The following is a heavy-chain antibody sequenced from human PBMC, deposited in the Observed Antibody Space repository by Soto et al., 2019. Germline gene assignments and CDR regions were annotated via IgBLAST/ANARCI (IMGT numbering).Heavy chain of an antibody. J-gene: IGHJ4*02. Sequence: PSETLSLTCTVSGGSISSYYWSWIRQPPGKGLEWIGYIYYSGSTYYNPSLKSRVTISVDTSKNQFSLKLSSVTAADTAVYYCYYYDSSGYFLFDYWGQGTLVTVSS. CDR2: IYYSGST. CDR1: GGSISSYY. V-gene: IGHV4-59*12. D-gene: IGHD3-22*01. CDR3: YYYDSSGYFLFDY.